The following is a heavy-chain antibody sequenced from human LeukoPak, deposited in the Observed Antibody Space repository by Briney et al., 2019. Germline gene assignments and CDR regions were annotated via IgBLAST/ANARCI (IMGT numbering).Heavy chain of an antibody. J-gene: IGHJ5*02. CDR3: ARRFSGDYGFPIHNCFDP. CDR1: GGSIRSSTYY. V-gene: IGHV4-39*01. Sequence: SETLSLTCTVSGGSIRSSTYYWAWIRQPPGKGLEWIGNIYYSGSTYYNPSLKSRVTISVDTSKNQFSLKLSSETAADTAVYYCARRFSGDYGFPIHNCFDPWGQGTLVTVSS. D-gene: IGHD4/OR15-4a*01. CDR2: IYYSGST.